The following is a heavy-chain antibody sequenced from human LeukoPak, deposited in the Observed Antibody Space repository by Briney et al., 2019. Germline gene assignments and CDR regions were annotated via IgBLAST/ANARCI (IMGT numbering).Heavy chain of an antibody. J-gene: IGHJ5*02. CDR1: GGSIRSGTYY. V-gene: IGHV4-61*02. CDR2: IYTSGTT. CDR3: AREDRYCSGGSCYSGIEMFDP. D-gene: IGHD2-15*01. Sequence: PSETLSLTCTVSGGSIRSGTYYWSWIRQPAGKGLEWIGRIYTSGTTNYNPSLKNRVTISVDTSKNQFSLKLSSVTAADTAVYYCAREDRYCSGGSCYSGIEMFDPWGQGTLVTVSS.